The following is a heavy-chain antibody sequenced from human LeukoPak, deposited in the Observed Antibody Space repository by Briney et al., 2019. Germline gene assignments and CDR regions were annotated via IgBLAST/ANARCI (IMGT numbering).Heavy chain of an antibody. J-gene: IGHJ4*02. CDR3: AKKPPMVRGVIFIDY. D-gene: IGHD3-10*01. V-gene: IGHV3-23*01. Sequence: GGSLRLSCAASGFTFSSYWMNWVRQAPGKGLEWVSAISGSGGSTYYADSVKGRFTISRDNSKNTLYLQMNSLRAEDTAVYYCAKKPPMVRGVIFIDYWGQGTLVTVSS. CDR2: ISGSGGST. CDR1: GFTFSSYW.